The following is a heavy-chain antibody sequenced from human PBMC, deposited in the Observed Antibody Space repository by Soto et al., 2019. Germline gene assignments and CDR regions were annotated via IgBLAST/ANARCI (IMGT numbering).Heavy chain of an antibody. Sequence: ASVKVSCKASGYTFTSYYMHWVRQAPGQGLEWMGIINPSGGSTSYAQKFQGRVTMTRDTSTSTVYMELSSLRSEDTAVYYCARVGVPPFPVTIWYGMDVWGQGTTVTVS. CDR1: GYTFTSYY. CDR3: ARVGVPPFPVTIWYGMDV. D-gene: IGHD4-17*01. CDR2: INPSGGST. V-gene: IGHV1-46*01. J-gene: IGHJ6*02.